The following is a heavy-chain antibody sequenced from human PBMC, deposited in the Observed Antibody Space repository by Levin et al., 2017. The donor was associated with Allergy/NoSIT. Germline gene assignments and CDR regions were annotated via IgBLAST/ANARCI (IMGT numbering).Heavy chain of an antibody. CDR2: ISSSSSYI. V-gene: IGHV3-21*01. Sequence: GGSLRLSCAASGFTFSSYSMNWVRQAPGKGLEWVSSISSSSSYIYYADSVKGRFTIARDNATNSLYRQMNSVRAEDTAVYYCSSSSEPVDYWGQGTLVTVSS. D-gene: IGHD6-6*01. CDR3: SSSSEPVDY. CDR1: GFTFSSYS. J-gene: IGHJ4*02.